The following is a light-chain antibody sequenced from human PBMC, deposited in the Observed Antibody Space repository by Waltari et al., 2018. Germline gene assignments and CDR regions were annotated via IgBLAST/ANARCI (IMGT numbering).Light chain of an antibody. Sequence: EVEMTQSPASLSVSPGDRATLSCRASQSVFSNVAWFHQIPGQPPRLLISYASTRAAGGPDRFSGSRSGNDFTLTSSSLQSDDCGVYYCRQHNEWPPWTCGQGTKVEIK. CDR2: YAS. V-gene: IGKV3-15*01. CDR3: RQHNEWPPWT. J-gene: IGKJ1*01. CDR1: QSVFSN.